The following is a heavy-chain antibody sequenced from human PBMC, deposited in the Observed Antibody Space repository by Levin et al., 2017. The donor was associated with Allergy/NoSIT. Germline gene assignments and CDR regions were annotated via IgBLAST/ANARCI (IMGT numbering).Heavy chain of an antibody. CDR1: GGSISSGGYS. CDR3: ARVAGYSYGYYFDY. J-gene: IGHJ4*02. CDR2: IYLSGST. D-gene: IGHD5-18*01. Sequence: LRLSCAVSGGSISSGGYSWSWIRQPPGKGLEWIGNIYLSGSTNDNPSLKSRVTMSVDRSKNQFSLKLSYATAADTAVYYCARVAGYSYGYYFDYWGPGTLVTVSS. V-gene: IGHV4-30-2*01.